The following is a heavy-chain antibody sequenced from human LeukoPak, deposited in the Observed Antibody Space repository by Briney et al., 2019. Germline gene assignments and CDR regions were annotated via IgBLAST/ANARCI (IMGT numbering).Heavy chain of an antibody. D-gene: IGHD6-13*01. CDR3: ARDLIWGQQLVGDWFDP. V-gene: IGHV1-3*01. Sequence: GASVKVSCKASGYTFTSYAMHWVRQAPGQRLEWMGWNNAGNGNTKYSQKFQGRVTITRDTSASTAYMELSSLRSEDTAVYYCARDLIWGQQLVGDWFDPWGQGTLVTVSS. CDR1: GYTFTSYA. J-gene: IGHJ5*02. CDR2: NNAGNGNT.